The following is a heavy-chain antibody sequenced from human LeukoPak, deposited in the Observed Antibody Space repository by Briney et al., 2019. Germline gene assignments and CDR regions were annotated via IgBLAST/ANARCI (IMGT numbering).Heavy chain of an antibody. CDR3: ARVGDPVGQSGYYFDY. Sequence: PWGSLRLSCAASGFTFSSYGMHWVRQAPGKGLEWVAFIRYDGSNKYYADSVKGRFTISRDNAKNSLYLQMNSLRAEDTAVYYCARVGDPVGQSGYYFDYWGQGTLVTVSS. D-gene: IGHD5-12*01. J-gene: IGHJ4*02. CDR2: IRYDGSNK. CDR1: GFTFSSYG. V-gene: IGHV3-30*02.